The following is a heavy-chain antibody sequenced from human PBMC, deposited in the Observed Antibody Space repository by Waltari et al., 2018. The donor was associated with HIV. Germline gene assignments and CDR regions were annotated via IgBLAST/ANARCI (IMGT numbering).Heavy chain of an antibody. Sequence: QVQLQESRPGLVKPSQTLSLTCTVPGGCISSGDYYWSWILQPPGKGLAWIGYIYYSGSTYYNPSLKSRVTISVDTSKNQFSLKLSSVTAADTAVYYCVRWRICGGDCYSGDYYYGMDVWGQGTTVTVSS. V-gene: IGHV4-30-4*01. D-gene: IGHD2-21*02. CDR2: IYYSGST. J-gene: IGHJ6*02. CDR1: GGCISSGDYY. CDR3: VRWRICGGDCYSGDYYYGMDV.